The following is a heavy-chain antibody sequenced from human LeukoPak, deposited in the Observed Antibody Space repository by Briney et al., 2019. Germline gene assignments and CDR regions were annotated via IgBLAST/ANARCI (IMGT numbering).Heavy chain of an antibody. D-gene: IGHD2-2*01. CDR1: GFTFSSYS. CDR3: ARDRQVGYCSSTSCSYYYYYGMDV. V-gene: IGHV3-21*01. CDR2: ISSSSSYI. Sequence: PGGSLRLSCAASGFTFSSYSMNWARQAPGKGLEWVSSISSSSSYIYYADSVKGRFTISRDNAKNSLYLQMNSLRAEDTAVYYCARDRQVGYCSSTSCSYYYYYGMDVWGQGTTVTVSS. J-gene: IGHJ6*02.